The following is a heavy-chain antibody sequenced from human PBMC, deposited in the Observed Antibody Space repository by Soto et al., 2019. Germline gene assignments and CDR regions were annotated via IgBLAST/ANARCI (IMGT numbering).Heavy chain of an antibody. D-gene: IGHD3-16*01. J-gene: IGHJ3*02. Sequence: SETLSLTCAVSGYSICSSNWWSWARQPPGKGLEWIGEIYHSGSTNYNPSLKSRVTISVDKSKKQFSLKLRSVTAADTAVYYCAREGSGGRGAFDIWGQGTMVT. CDR3: AREGSGGRGAFDI. V-gene: IGHV4-4*02. CDR1: GYSICSSNW. CDR2: IYHSGST.